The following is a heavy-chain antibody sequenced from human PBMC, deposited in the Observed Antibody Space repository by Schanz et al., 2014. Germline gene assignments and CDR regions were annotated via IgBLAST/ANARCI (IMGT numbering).Heavy chain of an antibody. CDR2: MYINSGST. J-gene: IGHJ6*03. Sequence: EVQLVESGGGLIQPGGSLRLSCAVSGFTVNTNYMSWVRQAPGKGLEWISSMYINSGSTQYADSIKGRFTISRDNPKKTLYLQMNSLRAEDTAVYYCARDHQWLARYYMDVWGKGTTVTVSS. CDR3: ARDHQWLARYYMDV. CDR1: GFTVNTNY. V-gene: IGHV3-53*01. D-gene: IGHD6-19*01.